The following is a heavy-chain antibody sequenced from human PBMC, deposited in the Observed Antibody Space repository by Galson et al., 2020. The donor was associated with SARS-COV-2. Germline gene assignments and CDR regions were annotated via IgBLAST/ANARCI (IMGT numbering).Heavy chain of an antibody. Sequence: ETSETLSLTCTVSGGSISSYYWSWIRQPPGKGLEWIGYIYYSGSTNYNPSLKSRVTISIDTSKNQFSLRLSSVTAADTAVYYCASFRLYLRHYCGLDGWGQGTTGTVSS. J-gene: IGHJ6*02. CDR2: IYYSGST. V-gene: IGHV4-59*01. CDR1: GGSISSYY. D-gene: IGHD2-8*01. CDR3: ASFRLYLRHYCGLDG.